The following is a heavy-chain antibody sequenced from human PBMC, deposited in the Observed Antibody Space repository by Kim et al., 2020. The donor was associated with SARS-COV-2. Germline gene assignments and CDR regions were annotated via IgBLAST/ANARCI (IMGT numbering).Heavy chain of an antibody. CDR2: ISYDGSNK. Sequence: GGSLRLSCAASGFTFSSYGMHWVRQAPGKGLEWVAVISYDGSNKYYADSVKGRFTISRDNSKNTLYLQMNSLRAEDTAVYYCAKRRMYYFDYWGQGTLVT. CDR3: AKRRMYYFDY. J-gene: IGHJ4*02. V-gene: IGHV3-30*18. CDR1: GFTFSSYG. D-gene: IGHD2-15*01.